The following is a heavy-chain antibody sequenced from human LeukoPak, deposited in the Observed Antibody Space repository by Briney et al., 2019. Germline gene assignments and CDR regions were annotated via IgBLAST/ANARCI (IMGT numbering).Heavy chain of an antibody. V-gene: IGHV3-30*02. CDR2: IRYDGNIK. D-gene: IGHD1-14*01. CDR3: VKDNPLDY. J-gene: IGHJ4*02. Sequence: GGSLRLSCAASGLIFDDYTMHWVRQSPGKGLEWVAFIRYDGNIKFYADSMKGRFTISRDNSKNTLYLHINSLRPEDTALYYCVKDNPLDYWGQGTLVIVSS. CDR1: GLIFDDYT.